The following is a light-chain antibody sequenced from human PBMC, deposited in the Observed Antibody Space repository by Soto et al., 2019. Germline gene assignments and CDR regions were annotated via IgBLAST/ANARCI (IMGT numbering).Light chain of an antibody. CDR3: QQYGSSPRT. CDR2: DLS. Sequence: EIVLTQSPGTLSLSPGESATLSCRASQSVSSTYLAWYQQKPGQAPRLLIYDLSRRTTGIPDRFSASGSGTDFTLTIGRLAPEDFAVYYCQQYGSSPRTFGQGTTLEI. CDR1: QSVSSTY. J-gene: IGKJ2*02. V-gene: IGKV3-20*01.